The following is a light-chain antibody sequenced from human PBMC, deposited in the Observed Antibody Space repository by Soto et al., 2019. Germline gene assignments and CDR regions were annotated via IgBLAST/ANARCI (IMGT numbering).Light chain of an antibody. V-gene: IGKV3-11*01. J-gene: IGKJ4*01. CDR3: QQRTNWPPT. CDR1: QSVRND. Sequence: EIVLTQSPATLSLSPGERATLSCGASQSVRNDLVWYHQKPGQAPRVLIYSASNRATGIPARFSGSGSGTDFTLTISSLEPEDFVVYYCQQRTNWPPTFGGGTKVEMK. CDR2: SAS.